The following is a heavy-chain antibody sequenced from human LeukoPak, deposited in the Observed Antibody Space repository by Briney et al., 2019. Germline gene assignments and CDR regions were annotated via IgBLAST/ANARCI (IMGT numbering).Heavy chain of an antibody. D-gene: IGHD1-7*01. J-gene: IGHJ4*02. V-gene: IGHV1-18*01. Sequence: ASVKVSCKASGYTFTSYGINWVRQAPGQGLEWMGWINAYTGNTNYAQKLQGRVTMTTDTSTSTAYMELRNLRSDDTAVYYCARDPRGGTTNYWGQGTLVTVSS. CDR2: INAYTGNT. CDR3: ARDPRGGTTNY. CDR1: GYTFTSYG.